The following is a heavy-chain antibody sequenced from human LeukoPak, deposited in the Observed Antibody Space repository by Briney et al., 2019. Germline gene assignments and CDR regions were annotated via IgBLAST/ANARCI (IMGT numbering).Heavy chain of an antibody. Sequence: ASVKVSCKASGYSFTSYGINWVRQAPGQGLECMGWVSDYHGNTNYAQKLQGRVTMTTDTSTRTAYMELRSLRSDDTAVYYCARKGSGTVHDYWGQGTLVTVSS. J-gene: IGHJ4*02. V-gene: IGHV1-18*01. CDR1: GYSFTSYG. CDR2: VSDYHGNT. D-gene: IGHD1-7*01. CDR3: ARKGSGTVHDY.